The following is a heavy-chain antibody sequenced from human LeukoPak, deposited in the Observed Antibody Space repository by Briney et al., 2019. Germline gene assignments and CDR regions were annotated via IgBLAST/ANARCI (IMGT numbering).Heavy chain of an antibody. V-gene: IGHV3-23*01. Sequence: GGSLRLSCAASGFTFSNYAMTWVRQAPGKGLEWVSAIGNSGAGTKYADSVKGRFTISRDNSKNTLYLQMNSLRAEDTAVYYCARDLDGDIDYWGQGTLVTVSS. CDR3: ARDLDGDIDY. D-gene: IGHD4-17*01. CDR1: GFTFSNYA. J-gene: IGHJ4*02. CDR2: IGNSGAGT.